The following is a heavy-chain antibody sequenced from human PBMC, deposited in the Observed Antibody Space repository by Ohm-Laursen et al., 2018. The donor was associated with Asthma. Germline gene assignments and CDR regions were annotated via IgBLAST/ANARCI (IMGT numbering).Heavy chain of an antibody. CDR2: MYYTGVT. CDR3: ARLPTDYSIDY. CDR1: GGSLSEYY. J-gene: IGHJ4*02. Sequence: SETLSLTCSVSGGSLSEYYWTWIRQSPETGLEWIGTMYYTGVTNYNPSLRSRVTIFVDTYMNQFSLQLRSVTAADTAVYYCARLPTDYSIDYWGPGSLVTVSS. V-gene: IGHV4-34*01. D-gene: IGHD4-11*01.